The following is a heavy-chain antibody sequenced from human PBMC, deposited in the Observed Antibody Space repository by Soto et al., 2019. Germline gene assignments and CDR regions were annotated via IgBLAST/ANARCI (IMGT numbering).Heavy chain of an antibody. CDR3: AKLLQVGQWLEGAAFDI. CDR2: ISYDGSNK. Sequence: GGSLRLSCAASGFTFSSYGMHWVRQAPGKGLEWVAVISYDGSNKYYADSVKGRFTISRDNSKNTLYLQMNSLRAEDTAVYYCAKLLQVGQWLEGAAFDIWGQGTMVTVSS. V-gene: IGHV3-30*18. J-gene: IGHJ3*02. CDR1: GFTFSSYG. D-gene: IGHD6-19*01.